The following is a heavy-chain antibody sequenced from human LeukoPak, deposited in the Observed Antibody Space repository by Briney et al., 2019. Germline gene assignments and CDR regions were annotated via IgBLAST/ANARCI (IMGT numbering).Heavy chain of an antibody. Sequence: PSETLSLTCTVSGGSISSGGYYWSWIRQPPGKGLEWIGSIYYSGSTYYNPSLKSRVTISVDTSKNQFSLKLSSVTAADTAVYYCARQASVDFAPQDFDYWGQGTLVTVSS. J-gene: IGHJ4*02. CDR1: GGSISSGGYY. CDR2: IYYSGST. V-gene: IGHV4-39*01. D-gene: IGHD2-2*03. CDR3: ARQASVDFAPQDFDY.